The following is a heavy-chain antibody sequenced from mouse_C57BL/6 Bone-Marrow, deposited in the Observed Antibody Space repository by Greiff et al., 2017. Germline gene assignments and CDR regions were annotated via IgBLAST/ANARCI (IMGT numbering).Heavy chain of an antibody. CDR1: GYTFTSYW. CDR3: GRLYYGNYEFAY. Sequence: QVQLQQPGAELVKPGASVKLSCKASGYTFTSYWMQWVKQRPGQGLEWIGEIDPSDSYTNYNQKFKGKATLTVDTSSSTAYMQLSSLTSEDSAVYYCGRLYYGNYEFAYWGQGTLVTGSA. J-gene: IGHJ3*01. CDR2: IDPSDSYT. V-gene: IGHV1-50*01. D-gene: IGHD2-1*01.